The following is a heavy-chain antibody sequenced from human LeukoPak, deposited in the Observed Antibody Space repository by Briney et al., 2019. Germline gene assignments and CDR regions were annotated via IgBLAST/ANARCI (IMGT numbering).Heavy chain of an antibody. CDR3: ARAVSLSVPAATGY. V-gene: IGHV1-2*02. J-gene: IGHJ4*02. CDR1: GYTFTSYG. Sequence: GASVKVSCKASGYTFTSYGISWVRQAPGQGLEWMGWINPNSGGTNYAQKFQGRVTMTRDTSISTAYMELSRLRSDDTAVYYCARAVSLSVPAATGYWGQGTLVTVSS. D-gene: IGHD2-2*01. CDR2: INPNSGGT.